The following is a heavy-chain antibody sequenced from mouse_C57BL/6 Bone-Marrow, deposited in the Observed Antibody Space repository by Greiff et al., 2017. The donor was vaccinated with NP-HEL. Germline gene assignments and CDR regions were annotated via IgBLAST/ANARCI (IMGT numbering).Heavy chain of an antibody. Sequence: DVQLQESGPELVKPGASVKISCKASGYSFTGYYMNWVKQSPEKSLEWIGEINPSTGGTTYNQKFTAKATLTVDKSSSTAYMQLKSLTSEDSAVYYCARGYYDYDEGDYYAMDYWGQGTSVTVSS. J-gene: IGHJ4*01. CDR2: INPSTGGT. CDR3: ARGYYDYDEGDYYAMDY. CDR1: GYSFTGYY. V-gene: IGHV1-42*01. D-gene: IGHD2-4*01.